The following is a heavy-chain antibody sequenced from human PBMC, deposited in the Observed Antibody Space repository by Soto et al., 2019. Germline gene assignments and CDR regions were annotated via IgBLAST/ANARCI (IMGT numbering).Heavy chain of an antibody. D-gene: IGHD3-10*01. J-gene: IGHJ3*01. V-gene: IGHV1-69*06. CDR3: ARGGYNSGAYYTGPSAYDL. CDR1: GGTFNGYG. CDR2: TVPVFDTS. Sequence: QVQLVQSGAVVKKPGSSVEVSCKASGGTFNGYGISWVRQAPGQGLEWMGGTVPVFDTSKYAPRFQGRGTITADKSTSTAYMELSSVRSEDTAIYFCARGGYNSGAYYTGPSAYDLWGQGTLVIVSS.